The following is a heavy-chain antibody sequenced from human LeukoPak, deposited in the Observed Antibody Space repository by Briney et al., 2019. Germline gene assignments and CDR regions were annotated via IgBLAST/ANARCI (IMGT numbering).Heavy chain of an antibody. J-gene: IGHJ4*02. V-gene: IGHV3-30*07. CDR3: AKSQQQLARSFDY. D-gene: IGHD6-13*01. CDR2: ISYDGSNK. Sequence: GGSLRLSCAASGFAFSSYAMHWVRQAPGKGLEWVAVISYDGSNKYYADSVKGRFTISRDNSKNTLYLQMNSLRAEDTAVYYCAKSQQQLARSFDYWGQGTLVTVSS. CDR1: GFAFSSYA.